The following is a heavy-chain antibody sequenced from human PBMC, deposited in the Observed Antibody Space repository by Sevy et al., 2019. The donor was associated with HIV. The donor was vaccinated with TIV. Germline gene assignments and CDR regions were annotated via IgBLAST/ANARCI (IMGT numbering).Heavy chain of an antibody. D-gene: IGHD3-10*01. CDR2: ISTSGST. J-gene: IGHJ6*02. CDR3: ARDSWFGELSPLGYGMDV. V-gene: IGHV4-4*07. Sequence: SETLSLTCTVSGGSISSYYWSWIRQPAGKGLEWIGRISTSGSTNYNPSLKSRVTMSVDTSKNQFSLKLSSVTAADTAVYYCARDSWFGELSPLGYGMDVWGQGTTVTVSS. CDR1: GGSISSYY.